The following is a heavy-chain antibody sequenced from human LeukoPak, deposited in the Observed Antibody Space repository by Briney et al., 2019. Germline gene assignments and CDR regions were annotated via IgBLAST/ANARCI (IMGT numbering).Heavy chain of an antibody. CDR3: ARVPSYDFWLRIFDY. CDR2: IYYSGST. CDR1: GGSINNANYY. J-gene: IGHJ4*02. V-gene: IGHV4-39*06. D-gene: IGHD3-3*01. Sequence: SETLSLTCTVSGGSINNANYYWGWIRQPPGKGLEWIGSIYYSGSTFYNPSLKSRVTISVDTSKNQFTLNLNSVTAADTAVYYCARVPSYDFWLRIFDYWGQGTLVTVSS.